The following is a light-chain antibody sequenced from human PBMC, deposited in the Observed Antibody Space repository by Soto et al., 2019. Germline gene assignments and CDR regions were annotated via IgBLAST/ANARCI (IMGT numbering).Light chain of an antibody. V-gene: IGLV1-44*01. CDR3: AAGDDSMNGFV. J-gene: IGLJ1*01. CDR2: TNN. Sequence: QSVLTQPPSASGAPGQRVTISCSGSSSNIGSNTVNWYQQLPGTAPKLLIYTNNQRPSGVRDRFSGSRSGTSASLAISGLQYEDEADYYCAAGDDSMNGFVFGTGTKVTVL. CDR1: SSNIGSNT.